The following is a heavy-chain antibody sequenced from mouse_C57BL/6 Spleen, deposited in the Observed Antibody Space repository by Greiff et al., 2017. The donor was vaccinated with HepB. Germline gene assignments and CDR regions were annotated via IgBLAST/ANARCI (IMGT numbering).Heavy chain of an antibody. J-gene: IGHJ3*01. D-gene: IGHD2-5*01. Sequence: QVQLKESGPGLVQPSQSLSITCTASGFSLTSYGVHWVRQSPGKGLEWLGVIWSGGSTDYNAAFISRLSISKDNSKSQVFFKMNSLQADDTAIYYCARPAYYSNPAWFAYWGQGTLVTVSA. V-gene: IGHV2-2*01. CDR3: ARPAYYSNPAWFAY. CDR1: GFSLTSYG. CDR2: IWSGGST.